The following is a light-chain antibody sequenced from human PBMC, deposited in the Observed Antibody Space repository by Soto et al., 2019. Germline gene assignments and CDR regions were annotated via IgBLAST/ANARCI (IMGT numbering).Light chain of an antibody. V-gene: IGKV3-15*01. J-gene: IGKJ2*01. Sequence: EIVMTQSPATLSASPGERATLSCTASQSVSSNLAWYQQKPGQAPRLLIYGASTRATGIPARFSGSGSGTEFTLTISSLESEDFAVYCCQEYNNWPPMNTFGQGAKLEIK. CDR2: GAS. CDR1: QSVSSN. CDR3: QEYNNWPPMNT.